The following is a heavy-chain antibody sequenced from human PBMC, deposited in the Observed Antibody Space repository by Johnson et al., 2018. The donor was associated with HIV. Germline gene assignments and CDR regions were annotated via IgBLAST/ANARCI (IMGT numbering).Heavy chain of an antibody. CDR1: GFTFSSYG. CDR2: IRYDGSNK. D-gene: IGHD1-26*01. J-gene: IGHJ3*02. CDR3: ARADGLVGDRAFDI. Sequence: QVQLVESGGGVVQPGGSLRLSCAASGFTFSSYGMHWVRQAPGKGLEWVAFIRYDGSNKYYADSVKGRFTISRDNSKNTLYLQMNSLRAEDTALYYCARADGLVGDRAFDIWGQGTMVTVSS. V-gene: IGHV3-30*02.